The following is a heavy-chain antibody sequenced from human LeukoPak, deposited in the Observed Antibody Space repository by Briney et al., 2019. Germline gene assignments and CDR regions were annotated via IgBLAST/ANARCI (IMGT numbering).Heavy chain of an antibody. CDR2: ISGSGGST. V-gene: IGHV3-23*01. D-gene: IGHD5-12*01. CDR3: AKRGGYGDAFDI. CDR1: GFTFSSYA. Sequence: GGSLRLSCAASGFTFSSYAMSWVRQAPGKGLEWVSAISGSGGSTYYADSVKGRFTISRDNPKNTLYLQMNSLRAEDTAVYYCAKRGGYGDAFDIWGQGTMVTVSS. J-gene: IGHJ3*02.